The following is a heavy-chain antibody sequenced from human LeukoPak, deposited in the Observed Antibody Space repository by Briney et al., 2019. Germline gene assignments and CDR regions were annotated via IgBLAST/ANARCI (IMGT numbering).Heavy chain of an antibody. D-gene: IGHD4-17*01. CDR2: ITYDGSNK. Sequence: GGSLRLSCAASGFTLSNYAMHWVRQAPGKGLEWVAIITYDGSNKDYADVVKGRFTISRDNTKNSLYLQMDSLTADDTAVYFCACLRGPSDYWGQGTLVTVSS. CDR3: ACLRGPSDY. J-gene: IGHJ4*02. CDR1: GFTLSNYA. V-gene: IGHV3-30*04.